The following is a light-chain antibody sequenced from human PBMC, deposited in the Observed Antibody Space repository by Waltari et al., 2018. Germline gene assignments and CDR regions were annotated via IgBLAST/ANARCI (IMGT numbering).Light chain of an antibody. J-gene: IGLJ2*01. CDR3: QSADSSSPYVL. Sequence: HELTQLPSVSVSPGQTARISCSGDALSNQYTYWYQQKAGPAPPLVLYKHNARPSGIPERFSGSSSGTTVTLTISAVQAEDEADYYCQSADSSSPYVLFGGGTKLTVL. CDR2: KHN. CDR1: ALSNQY. V-gene: IGLV3-25*03.